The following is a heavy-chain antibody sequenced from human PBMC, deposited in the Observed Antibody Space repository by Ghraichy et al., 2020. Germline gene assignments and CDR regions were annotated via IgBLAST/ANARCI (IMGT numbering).Heavy chain of an antibody. D-gene: IGHD2-15*01. CDR2: IYYSGST. Sequence: LETLSLTCTVSGGSISSSSYYWGWIRQPPGKGLEWIGNIYYSGSTYYNPSLKSRVTISVDTSKNQFSLKLSSVTTADTAVYYCARQGWQNWFDPWGQGTLVTVSS. V-gene: IGHV4-39*01. J-gene: IGHJ5*02. CDR3: ARQGWQNWFDP. CDR1: GGSISSSSYY.